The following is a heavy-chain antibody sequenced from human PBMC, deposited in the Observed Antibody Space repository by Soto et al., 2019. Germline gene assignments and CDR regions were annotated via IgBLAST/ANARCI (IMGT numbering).Heavy chain of an antibody. V-gene: IGHV3-23*01. CDR3: AKVGYDFWSGYGPREEYFQH. Sequence: SGGSLRLSCAASGFTFSSYAMSWVRQAPGKRLEWVSAISGSGGSTYYADSVKGRFTISRDNSKNTLYLQMNSLRAEDTAVYYCAKVGYDFWSGYGPREEYFQHWGQGTLVTVSS. D-gene: IGHD3-3*01. J-gene: IGHJ1*01. CDR1: GFTFSSYA. CDR2: ISGSGGST.